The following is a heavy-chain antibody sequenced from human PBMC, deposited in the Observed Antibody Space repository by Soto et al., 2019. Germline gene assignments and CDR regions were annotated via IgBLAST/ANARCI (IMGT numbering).Heavy chain of an antibody. Sequence: QVQLQESGPGLVKPSGTLSLTCAVSSGSISSSNWWSWVRQPPGKGLEWIGEIYHSGSTNYNPSLKRPVTISVDKSKNQFPLKLSSVTAADTAVYYCPRQTHDSGDYYFDYWGQRTLVTVSS. J-gene: IGHJ4*02. CDR3: PRQTHDSGDYYFDY. V-gene: IGHV4-4*02. D-gene: IGHD4-17*01. CDR1: SGSISSSNW. CDR2: IYHSGST.